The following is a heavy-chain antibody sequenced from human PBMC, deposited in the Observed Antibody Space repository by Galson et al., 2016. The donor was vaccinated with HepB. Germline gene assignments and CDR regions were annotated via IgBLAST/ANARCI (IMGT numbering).Heavy chain of an antibody. J-gene: IGHJ5*02. Sequence: SLRLPCGASGFPFSVYSMHWVRQAPGKGLEWLAVISYDGGNKYYADSVKGRFPISKDNSKNMLYSHMNSRRAEDTDVYYCTKGGDNYFDHWGQGTLVTVSS. V-gene: IGHV3-30-3*01. CDR3: TKGGDNYFDH. D-gene: IGHD3-3*01. CDR1: GFPFSVYS. CDR2: ISYDGGNK.